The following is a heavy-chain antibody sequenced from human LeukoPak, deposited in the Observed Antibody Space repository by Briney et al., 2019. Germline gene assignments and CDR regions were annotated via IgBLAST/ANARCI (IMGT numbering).Heavy chain of an antibody. J-gene: IGHJ4*02. D-gene: IGHD3-22*01. Sequence: ASVKVSCKASGYTFTGYYMHWVRQAPGQGLEWMGWINPNSGGTNYAQKFQGRVTMTRNTSISTAHMELSSLRSEDTAVYYCARDLGREWLNDSSGYVSVCWGQGTLVTVSS. V-gene: IGHV1-2*02. CDR2: INPNSGGT. CDR3: ARDLGREWLNDSSGYVSVC. CDR1: GYTFTGYY.